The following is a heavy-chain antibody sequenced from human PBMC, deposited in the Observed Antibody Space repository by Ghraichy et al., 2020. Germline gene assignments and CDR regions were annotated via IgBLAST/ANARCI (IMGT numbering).Heavy chain of an antibody. CDR2: ISHDGSNR. CDR1: GFSFSFYA. V-gene: IGHV3-30-3*01. Sequence: GGSLRLSCAASGFSFSFYAMHWVRQAPEAPGKGLEWVAVISHDGSNRQYADSVKDRFILSRDNSKDTLYLQMNSLGAEDTAVYYCARGGGRNHYDPSGRREIDNWGQGTLVTVSS. J-gene: IGHJ4*02. CDR3: ARGGGRNHYDPSGRREIDN. D-gene: IGHD3-22*01.